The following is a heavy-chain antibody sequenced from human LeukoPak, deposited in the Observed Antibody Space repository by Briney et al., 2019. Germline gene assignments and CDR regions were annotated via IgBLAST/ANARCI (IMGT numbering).Heavy chain of an antibody. CDR2: ISYDGSNK. CDR1: GLTFSSYG. Sequence: GGSLRLSCAASGLTFSSYGMHWVRQAPGKGLEWVAVISYDGSNKYYADSVKGRFTISRDNSKNTLYLQMNSLRAEDTAVYYCAKSPYVWGIPEYYFDYWGQGTLVTVS. J-gene: IGHJ4*02. V-gene: IGHV3-30*18. CDR3: AKSPYVWGIPEYYFDY. D-gene: IGHD3-16*01.